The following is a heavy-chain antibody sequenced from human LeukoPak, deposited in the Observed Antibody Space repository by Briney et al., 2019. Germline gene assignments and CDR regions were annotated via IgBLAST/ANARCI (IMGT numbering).Heavy chain of an antibody. Sequence: PSETLSLTCAVSGGSISSTGYYWGWIRQPPGKGLEWIGTIYYSWSTYYSPSLKSRVTISVDTYKNQFSLELRSVTAADTAVYYCARQRNYGHFDYWGQGTLVTVSS. CDR2: IYYSWST. CDR1: GGSISSTGYY. J-gene: IGHJ4*02. V-gene: IGHV4-39*01. D-gene: IGHD1-7*01. CDR3: ARQRNYGHFDY.